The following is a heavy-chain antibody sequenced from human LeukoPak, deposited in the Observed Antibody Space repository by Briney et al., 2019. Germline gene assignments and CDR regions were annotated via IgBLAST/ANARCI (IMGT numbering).Heavy chain of an antibody. Sequence: PSETLSLTCSVSGGSISSSSYYWGWIRQPPGKGLEWIGSIYYSGSTYHNPSLKSRVTMSVDTSKNQFSLTLTSVTAADTAIYYRARLDYSSSYYDSWGQGTLVTVSS. CDR1: GGSISSSSYY. CDR3: ARLDYSSSYYDS. CDR2: IYYSGST. D-gene: IGHD6-13*01. V-gene: IGHV4-39*01. J-gene: IGHJ4*02.